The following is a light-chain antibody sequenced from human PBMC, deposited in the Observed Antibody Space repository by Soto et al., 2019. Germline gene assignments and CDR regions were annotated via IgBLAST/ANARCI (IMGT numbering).Light chain of an antibody. CDR2: GAS. J-gene: IGKJ3*01. CDR3: QQYGPSPRFT. V-gene: IGKV3-20*01. Sequence: EVVLTQSPGTLSLSPGERATLACRASQSVSNDFLAWYQQKPGQAPRPLIHGASTRATGIPDRFSGSGSGTDFTPTISRLEPEDFAVYYCQQYGPSPRFTFGPGTRVDFK. CDR1: QSVSNDF.